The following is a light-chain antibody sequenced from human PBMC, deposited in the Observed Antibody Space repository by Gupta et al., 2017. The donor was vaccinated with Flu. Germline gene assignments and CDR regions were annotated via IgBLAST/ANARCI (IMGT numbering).Light chain of an antibody. CDR2: STD. V-gene: IGLV1-47*01. CDR1: VSNIGTFS. J-gene: IGLJ2*01. Sequence: QSVLTQPPSMSGTPGQRVTISCSGSVSNIGTFSVYWYQQVPGTAPNLLIFSTDHRPSGVPDRLSGSRAGTSASLTISGLRSEDEADYYCAAWDDSLSGVVFGGGTKLTVL. CDR3: AAWDDSLSGVV.